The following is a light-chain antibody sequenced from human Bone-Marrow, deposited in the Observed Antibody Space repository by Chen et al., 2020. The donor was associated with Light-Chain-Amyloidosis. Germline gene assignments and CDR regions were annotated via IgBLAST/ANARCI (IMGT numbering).Light chain of an antibody. CDR2: GSS. CDR3: QQYGTSPLT. Sequence: EIVLTQSPGTLSLSPGEGANLSCRASQTISSNYLTWYQQKFGQAPRLLIYGSSSRATGIPDRFTGSESGTDFTLTINRLEPEDFAMYYCQQYGTSPLTFRGGTKVEIK. CDR1: QTISSNY. V-gene: IGKV3-20*01. J-gene: IGKJ4*01.